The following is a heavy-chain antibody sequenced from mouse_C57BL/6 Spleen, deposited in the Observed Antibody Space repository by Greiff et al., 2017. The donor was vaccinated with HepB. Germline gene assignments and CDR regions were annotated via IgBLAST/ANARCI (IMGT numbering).Heavy chain of an antibody. CDR3: ARQDYYGSSGFAY. J-gene: IGHJ3*01. CDR1: GYSFTDYN. CDR2: INPNYGTT. Sequence: QLKESGPELVKPGASVKISCKASGYSFTDYNMNWVKQSNGKSLEWIGVINPNYGTTSYNQKFKGKATLTVDQSSSTAYMQLNSLTSEDSAVYYCARQDYYGSSGFAYWGQGTLVTVSA. V-gene: IGHV1-39*01. D-gene: IGHD1-1*01.